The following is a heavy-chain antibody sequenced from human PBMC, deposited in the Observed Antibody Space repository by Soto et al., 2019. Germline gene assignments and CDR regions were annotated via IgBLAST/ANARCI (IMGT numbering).Heavy chain of an antibody. Sequence: QVQLVQSGAEVKKPGSSVKVSCKASGGTFSSYAISWVRQAPGQGLEWMGGIIPIFGTADYAQKFQGRVTITADKSTSTAYMELSSLRSEDTAVYYCASLIAAAGPPHSPRYYYGMDVWGQGTTVTVSS. CDR3: ASLIAAAGPPHSPRYYYGMDV. J-gene: IGHJ6*02. D-gene: IGHD6-13*01. CDR2: IIPIFGTA. CDR1: GGTFSSYA. V-gene: IGHV1-69*14.